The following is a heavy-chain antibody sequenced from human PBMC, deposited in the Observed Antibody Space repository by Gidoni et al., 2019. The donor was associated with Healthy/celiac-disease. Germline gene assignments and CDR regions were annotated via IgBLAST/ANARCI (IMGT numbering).Heavy chain of an antibody. CDR1: GYSISSGYY. CDR3: ARVEDIVVVPAAVFDY. CDR2: IYHSGST. D-gene: IGHD2-2*01. Sequence: QVQLQESGPGLVKPSETLSLTCAVSGYSISSGYYWGWIRQPPGKGLEWIGSIYHSGSTYYNPSLKSRVTISVDTSKNQFSLKLSSVTAADTAVYYCARVEDIVVVPAAVFDYWGQGTLVTVSS. J-gene: IGHJ4*02. V-gene: IGHV4-38-2*01.